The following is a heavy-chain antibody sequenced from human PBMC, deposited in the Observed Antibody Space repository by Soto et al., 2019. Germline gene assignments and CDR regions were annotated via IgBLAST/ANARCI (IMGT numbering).Heavy chain of an antibody. CDR2: IYTSGST. CDR1: GGSISSYY. V-gene: IGHV4-4*07. Sequence: QVQLQESGPGLVKPSETLSLTCTVSGGSISSYYWSWIRQPAGKGLEWIGRIYTSGSTNYNPSLKSRVTMSVDTSKNQFSLKLSSVTAADTAVYYCAASRGYCSGGSCYILGGWYFDLWGRGTLVTVSS. J-gene: IGHJ2*01. D-gene: IGHD2-15*01. CDR3: AASRGYCSGGSCYILGGWYFDL.